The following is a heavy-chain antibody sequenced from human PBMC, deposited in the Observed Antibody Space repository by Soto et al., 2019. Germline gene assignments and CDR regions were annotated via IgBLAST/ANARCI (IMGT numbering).Heavy chain of an antibody. CDR3: ARRVGGFIPPDGWFDP. CDR2: ISAYNGNT. CDR1: GYTFTSYG. V-gene: IGHV1-18*01. J-gene: IGHJ5*02. Sequence: ASVKVSCKASGYTFTSYGISWVRQAPGQGLEWMGWISAYNGNTNYAQKLQGRVTMTTDTSTSTAYMELRSLRSDDTAVYYCARRVGGFIPPDGWFDPGGKEPLVTV. D-gene: IGHD3-10*01.